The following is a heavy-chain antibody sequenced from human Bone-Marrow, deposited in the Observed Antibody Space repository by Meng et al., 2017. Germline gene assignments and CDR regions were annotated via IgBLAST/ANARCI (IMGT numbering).Heavy chain of an antibody. D-gene: IGHD3-9*01. CDR1: GYTFTSYG. CDR3: ARDTWVQTYYDILTGYYTGDYFDY. CDR2: ISAYNGNT. V-gene: IGHV1-18*01. Sequence: ASVKVSCKASGYTFTSYGISWVRQAPGQGLEWMGWISAYNGNTNYAQKLQGRVTMTTDTSTSTAYMELRSLRSDDTAVYYCARDTWVQTYYDILTGYYTGDYFDYWGQGTLVTVSS. J-gene: IGHJ4*02.